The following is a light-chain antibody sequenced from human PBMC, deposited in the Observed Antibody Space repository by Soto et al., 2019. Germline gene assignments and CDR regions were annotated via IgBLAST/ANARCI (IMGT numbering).Light chain of an antibody. CDR2: QTS. CDR3: HQRQSWPRT. Sequence: EIVLTQSPATQSSLPGDTVWLSRRASQYINTRWAWYQHRPGQAPRLLIYQTSIRAAGMPARFSASGSGTDFTLTISDVQPEDFALYYCHQRQSWPRTFGQGTKVDIK. V-gene: IGKV3-11*01. CDR1: QYINTR. J-gene: IGKJ1*01.